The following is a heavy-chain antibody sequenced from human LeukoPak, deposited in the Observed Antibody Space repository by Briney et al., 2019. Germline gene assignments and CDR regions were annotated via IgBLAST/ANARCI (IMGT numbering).Heavy chain of an antibody. Sequence: PGGSLRLSCAASGFTFSSYSMNWVRQAPGKGLEWVSSISSSSSYIYYADSVKGRFTISRDNAKNSLYLQMNSLRAEDTAVCYCARDGTGSDAFDIWGQGTMVTVSS. D-gene: IGHD1-1*01. CDR1: GFTFSSYS. J-gene: IGHJ3*02. V-gene: IGHV3-21*01. CDR3: ARDGTGSDAFDI. CDR2: ISSSSSYI.